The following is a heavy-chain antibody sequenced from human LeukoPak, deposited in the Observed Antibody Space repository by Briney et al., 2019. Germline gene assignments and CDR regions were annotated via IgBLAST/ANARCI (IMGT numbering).Heavy chain of an antibody. CDR2: IYHSGST. CDR3: ARVGYYDSSGYPGAFDT. V-gene: IGHV4-30-2*01. J-gene: IGHJ3*02. CDR1: GGSISSGGYS. Sequence: SETLSLTCAASGGSISSGGYSWSWLRQPPGQGLDWIVYIYHSGSTYYNSSLKSRVTISVDRSKNQFSLKLSSVTAADTAVYYCARVGYYDSSGYPGAFDTWGQGTMVTVSS. D-gene: IGHD3-22*01.